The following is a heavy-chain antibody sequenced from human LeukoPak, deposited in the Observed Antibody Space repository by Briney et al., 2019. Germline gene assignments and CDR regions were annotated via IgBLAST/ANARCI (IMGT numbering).Heavy chain of an antibody. CDR3: AKGASMIVINTPLVS. Sequence: GGSLRLSCAASGFTFSSNAMSWVRQAPGKRLEWVSVISNSGGSTYYADSVKGRFTISRDKSKNTLFLEMNSLRAEDTAVYYCAKGASMIVINTPLVSWGQGTLVTVSS. J-gene: IGHJ4*02. CDR1: GFTFSSNA. CDR2: ISNSGGST. V-gene: IGHV3-23*01. D-gene: IGHD3-22*01.